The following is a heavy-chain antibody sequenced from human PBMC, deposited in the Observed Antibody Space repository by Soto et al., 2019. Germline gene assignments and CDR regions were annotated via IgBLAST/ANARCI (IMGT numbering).Heavy chain of an antibody. J-gene: IGHJ4*02. Sequence: SETLSLTCTVSGGSISSGGYYWSWIRQHPGKGLEWIGYIYYSGSTYYNPSLKSRVTISVDTSKNQFSLKLTSVTAADTAVYYCARDKITGLFDYSGQATLVTVSS. CDR1: GGSISSGGYY. V-gene: IGHV4-31*03. CDR3: ARDKITGLFDY. D-gene: IGHD2-8*02. CDR2: IYYSGST.